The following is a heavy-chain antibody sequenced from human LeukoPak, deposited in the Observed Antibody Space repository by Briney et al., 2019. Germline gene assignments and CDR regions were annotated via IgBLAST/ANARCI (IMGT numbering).Heavy chain of an antibody. CDR1: GGSISSYY. J-gene: IGHJ4*02. D-gene: IGHD3-22*01. CDR3: ARALHYYDSSNYKEGYYFDY. CDR2: IYYSGST. V-gene: IGHV4-59*01. Sequence: SETLSLTCTVSGGSISSYYWSWIRPPPGKGLEGFGYIYYSGSTNYNPSLRSRVTISVDTSKNQFSLKLSSLTAADTAVYYCARALHYYDSSNYKEGYYFDYWGQGTLVTVSS.